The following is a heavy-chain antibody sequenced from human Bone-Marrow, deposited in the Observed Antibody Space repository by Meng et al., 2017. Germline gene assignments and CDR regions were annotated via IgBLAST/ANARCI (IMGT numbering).Heavy chain of an antibody. CDR2: IKSKSAGGTT. D-gene: IGHD1-26*01. J-gene: IGHJ4*02. CDR1: GFAFSDAW. V-gene: IGHV3-15*01. CDR3: TASPATEY. Sequence: VQLVESWGGFVKPGGFLRLSCAASGFAFSDAWMSWVRQAPGKGLEWVGLIKSKSAGGTTDYAAPVKGRFTISRDDSKTTMYLQMNSLKTEDTAVYYCTASPATEYWGQGTLVTVSS.